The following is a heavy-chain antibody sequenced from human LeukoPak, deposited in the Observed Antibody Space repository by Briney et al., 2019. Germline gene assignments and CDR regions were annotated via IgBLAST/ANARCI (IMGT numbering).Heavy chain of an antibody. CDR3: ARTGIVGATDKTADY. J-gene: IGHJ4*02. D-gene: IGHD1-26*01. CDR1: GGSFSGYY. V-gene: IGHV4-59*01. Sequence: SETLSLTCAVYGGSFSGYYWSWIRQPPGKGLEWIGHIYYSGSTNYNPSLKSRVTISEDTSKNQFSLKLSSVTAADTAVYYCARTGIVGATDKTADYWGQGTLVTVSS. CDR2: IYYSGST.